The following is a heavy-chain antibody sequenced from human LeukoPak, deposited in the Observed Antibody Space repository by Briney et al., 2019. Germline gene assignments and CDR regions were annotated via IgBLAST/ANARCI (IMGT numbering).Heavy chain of an antibody. J-gene: IGHJ4*02. CDR2: INHGGST. CDR1: GGSFSAYC. CDR3: ARDIPTGYHDY. V-gene: IGHV4-34*01. D-gene: IGHD3-9*01. Sequence: PSETLSLTCAVYGGSFSAYCWSWIRQPPGKGLEWIGEINHGGSTNYNPSLKSRVTISVDASKNQFSLKLSSVTAADTAVYYCARDIPTGYHDYWGQGTLVTVSS.